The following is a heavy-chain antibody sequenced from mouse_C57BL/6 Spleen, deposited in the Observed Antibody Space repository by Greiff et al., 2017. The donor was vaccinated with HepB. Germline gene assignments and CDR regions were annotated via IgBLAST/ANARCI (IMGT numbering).Heavy chain of an antibody. CDR1: GYAFSSSW. D-gene: IGHD2-3*01. CDR3: ARSDDGCSWFAY. J-gene: IGHJ3*01. V-gene: IGHV1-82*01. Sequence: VQLQQSGPELVKPGASVKISCKASGYAFSSSWMNWVKQRPGKGLEWIGRIYPGDGDTNYNGKFKGKATLTADKSSSTAYMQLSSLTSEDSAVYFCARSDDGCSWFAYWGQGTLVTVSA. CDR2: IYPGDGDT.